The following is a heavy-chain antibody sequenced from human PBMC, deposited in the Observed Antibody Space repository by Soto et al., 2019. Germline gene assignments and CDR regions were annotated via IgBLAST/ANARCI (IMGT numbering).Heavy chain of an antibody. CDR2: LYYSGST. Sequence: SSGAPSPTFTVSWGSIQGYYLSWIRQPPGKGLEWIGHLYYSGSTNYNPSLKSRVTISLDTSKNQFSLKLTSVTAADTAVYYCAGDFPGRDYWGQGTLVNVSS. J-gene: IGHJ4*02. CDR3: AGDFPGRDY. CDR1: WGSIQGYY. V-gene: IGHV4-59*01.